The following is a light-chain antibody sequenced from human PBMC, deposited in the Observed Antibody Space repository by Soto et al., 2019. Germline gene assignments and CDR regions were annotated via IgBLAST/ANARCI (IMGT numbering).Light chain of an antibody. Sequence: QLVLTQSPSASASLGASVKLTCTVSSGHSSYAIAWHQQQPEKGPRYLMKLNSDGSHSKGDGIPDRFSGSSSGAERYLTISSLQSEDEADYYCQTWGTGIWVFGGGTKVTVL. CDR1: SGHSSYA. CDR2: LNSDGSH. V-gene: IGLV4-69*01. CDR3: QTWGTGIWV. J-gene: IGLJ3*02.